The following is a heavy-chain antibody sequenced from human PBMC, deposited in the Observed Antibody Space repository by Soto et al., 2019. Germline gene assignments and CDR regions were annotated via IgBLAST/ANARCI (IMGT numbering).Heavy chain of an antibody. CDR3: ASRDPGTSVDY. CDR1: GGSFTSNNW. CDR2: IYRTGST. Sequence: SETLTLTCAVSGGSFTSNNWWTWARQPPGQGLEWIGEIYRTGSTNYNPSLKSRVTISLDKSENQFSLKVTSLTAADTAVYYCASRDPGTSVDYWGQGTLVTVSS. J-gene: IGHJ4*02. V-gene: IGHV4-4*02. D-gene: IGHD1-7*01.